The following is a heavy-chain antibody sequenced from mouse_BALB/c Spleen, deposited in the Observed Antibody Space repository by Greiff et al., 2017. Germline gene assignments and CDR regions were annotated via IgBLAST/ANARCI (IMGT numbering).Heavy chain of an antibody. CDR2: ISSGGSYT. Sequence: EVKVVESGGGLVKPGGSLKLSCAASGFTFSSYAMSWVRQTPEKRLEWVATISSGGSYTYYPDSVKGRFTISRDNAKNTLYLQMSSLRSEDTAMYYCARPFEGYFDVWGAGTTVTVSS. J-gene: IGHJ1*01. CDR1: GFTFSSYA. V-gene: IGHV5-9-3*01. CDR3: ARPFEGYFDV.